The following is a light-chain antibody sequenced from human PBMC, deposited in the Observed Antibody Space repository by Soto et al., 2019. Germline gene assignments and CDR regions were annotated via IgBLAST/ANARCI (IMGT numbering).Light chain of an antibody. CDR3: SSYAGSNNLEV. Sequence: QSVLTQPPSASGSPGQSVTISCTGTRSDVGDYNYVSWYQQHPGKAPKLIIYEVNKRTSGVPDRFSGSKSGNTASLSVSGLQADDEADYYCSSYAGSNNLEVFGGGTKLTVL. V-gene: IGLV2-8*01. CDR1: RSDVGDYNY. CDR2: EVN. J-gene: IGLJ2*01.